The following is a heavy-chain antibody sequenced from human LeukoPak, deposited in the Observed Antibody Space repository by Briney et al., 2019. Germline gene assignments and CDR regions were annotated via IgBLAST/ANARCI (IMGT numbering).Heavy chain of an antibody. J-gene: IGHJ4*02. CDR3: ARGPPSYSSYYFDY. CDR1: GYTFTRYV. V-gene: IGHV1-8*01. D-gene: IGHD5-18*01. Sequence: SSVKVSCKASGYTFTRYVINWLRQATGQGLEWMGWMNPNSGNTGYAQKFQGRVTTTRNTTISTAYMELSSLRSEDTAVYYCARGPPSYSSYYFDYWGQGTLVTVSS. CDR2: MNPNSGNT.